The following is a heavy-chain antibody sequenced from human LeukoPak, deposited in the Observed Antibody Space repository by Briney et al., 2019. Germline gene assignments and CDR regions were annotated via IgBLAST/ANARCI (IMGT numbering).Heavy chain of an antibody. J-gene: IGHJ4*02. CDR3: VRHLSRYFDDY. CDR2: INRSAVT. Sequence: PSETLSLTCAVYGGSFSGYYWSWIRQPPGKGLEWIGEINRSAVTTYNPSLKSRVTISLDTSKNQFSLRLNSVTAADTAVYYCVRHLSRYFDDYWGQGTLVTVSS. V-gene: IGHV4-34*01. CDR1: GGSFSGYY. D-gene: IGHD3-9*01.